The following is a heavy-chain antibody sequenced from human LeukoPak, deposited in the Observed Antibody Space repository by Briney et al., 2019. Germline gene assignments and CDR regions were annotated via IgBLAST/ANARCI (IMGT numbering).Heavy chain of an antibody. CDR3: ARVYQLLENNWFDP. V-gene: IGHV1-2*02. J-gene: IGHJ5*02. CDR2: INPNSGGT. Sequence: ASVKVSCKASGYTFTGYYMHWVRQAPGQGLEWMGWINPNSGGTNYAQKIQGRVTMTRDTSISTAYMELSRLRSDDTAVYYCARVYQLLENNWFDPWGQGTLVTVSS. D-gene: IGHD2-2*01. CDR1: GYTFTGYY.